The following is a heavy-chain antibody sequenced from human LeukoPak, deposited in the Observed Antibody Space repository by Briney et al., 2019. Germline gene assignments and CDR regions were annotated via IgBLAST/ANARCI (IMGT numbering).Heavy chain of an antibody. Sequence: SETLSLTCTVSSDSISNYYWSWIRQPPGKGLEWIGDMYYSGSVASNPSLQSRVTMSLDTSTKQLSLRLTSVTAADTAVYSCARHRPPPLHQRRLATWRGYYLVSWGQGTLVIVSS. CDR2: MYYSGSV. CDR1: SDSISNYY. J-gene: IGHJ4*02. CDR3: ARHRPPPLHQRRLATWRGYYLVS. V-gene: IGHV4-59*08. D-gene: IGHD2-2*01.